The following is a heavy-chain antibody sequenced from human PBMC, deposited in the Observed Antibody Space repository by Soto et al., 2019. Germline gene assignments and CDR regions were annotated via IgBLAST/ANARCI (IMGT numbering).Heavy chain of an antibody. D-gene: IGHD6-19*01. CDR2: ISYDGSNK. V-gene: IGHV3-30-3*01. Sequence: GGSLRLSCAASGFTFSSYAMHWVRQAPGKGLEWVAVISYDGSNKYYADSVKGRFTISRDNSKNTLYLQMNSLRAEDTAVYYCARDHVAVAGTSWSLYYYYYYGMDVWGQGTTVTVSS. CDR3: ARDHVAVAGTSWSLYYYYYYGMDV. J-gene: IGHJ6*02. CDR1: GFTFSSYA.